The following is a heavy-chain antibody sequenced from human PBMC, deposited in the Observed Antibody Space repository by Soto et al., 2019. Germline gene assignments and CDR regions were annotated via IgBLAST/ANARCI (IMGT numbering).Heavy chain of an antibody. J-gene: IGHJ4*02. CDR1: GGSISSSSYY. CDR2: IYYSGGT. Sequence: QLQLQESGPGLVKPSETLSLTCTVSGGSISSSSYYWGWIRQPPGKGLEWVGSIYYSGGTYYNPSLKSRVTRAVDTSKNRFSLKLSSVTAADTAVYYCARTQTVVTADFDYWGQGTLVTVSS. CDR3: ARTQTVVTADFDY. V-gene: IGHV4-39*01. D-gene: IGHD2-21*02.